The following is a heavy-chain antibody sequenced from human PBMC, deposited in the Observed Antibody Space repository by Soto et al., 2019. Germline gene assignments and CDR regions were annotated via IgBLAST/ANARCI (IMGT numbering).Heavy chain of an antibody. V-gene: IGHV5-51*01. CDR1: GYRFTSYW. CDR3: ARKDKSGYFNWFDP. J-gene: IGHJ5*02. Sequence: GESLKISCRTSGYRFTSYWIAWVRQMPGKGLEWMGIIFPSDSDTRYSPSFQGQVTISADRSTSTVFLQWASLKASDTAVYFCARKDKSGYFNWFDPWGQGTLVTV. D-gene: IGHD3-22*01. CDR2: IFPSDSDT.